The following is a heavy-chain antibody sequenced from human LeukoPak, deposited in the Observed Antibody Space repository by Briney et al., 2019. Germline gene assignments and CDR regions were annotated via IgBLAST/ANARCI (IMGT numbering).Heavy chain of an antibody. Sequence: SETLSLTCTVSGGSISSYYWSWIRQPAGKGLEWIGRIYTSGSTNYNPSLKSRVTMSVDTSKDQFSLKLSSVTAADTAVYYCARGLPGIYDSSGYDNWFDPWGQGTLVTVSS. J-gene: IGHJ5*02. CDR1: GGSISSYY. V-gene: IGHV4-4*07. D-gene: IGHD3-22*01. CDR3: ARGLPGIYDSSGYDNWFDP. CDR2: IYTSGST.